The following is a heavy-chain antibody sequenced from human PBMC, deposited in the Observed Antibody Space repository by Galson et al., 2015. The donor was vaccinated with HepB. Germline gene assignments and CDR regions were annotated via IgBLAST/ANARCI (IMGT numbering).Heavy chain of an antibody. V-gene: IGHV1-69*13. J-gene: IGHJ6*03. D-gene: IGHD6-6*01. CDR3: ARDGPISAEYSSSSGLVSGDYYYYYYMDV. CDR1: GGTFSSYA. Sequence: SVKVSCKASGGTFSSYAISWVRQAPGQGLEWMGGIIPIFGTANYAQKFQGRVTITADESTSTAYMELSSLRSEDTAVYYCARDGPISAEYSSSSGLVSGDYYYYYYMDVWGKGTTVTVSS. CDR2: IIPIFGTA.